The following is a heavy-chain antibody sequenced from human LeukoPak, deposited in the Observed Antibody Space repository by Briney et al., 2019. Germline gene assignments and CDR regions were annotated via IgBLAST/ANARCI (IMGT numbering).Heavy chain of an antibody. CDR3: AREVDLYYFDY. V-gene: IGHV1-46*01. CDR2: INPSGGSK. J-gene: IGHJ4*02. CDR1: GYTFTSYY. Sequence: ASVTVSCKASGYTFTSYYMHWVRQAPGQGLEWMGIINPSGGSKSYAQKFQGRVTITRDTSTTTVYMELSSLRSEDTAVYDCAREVDLYYFDYWGQGTLVTVSS.